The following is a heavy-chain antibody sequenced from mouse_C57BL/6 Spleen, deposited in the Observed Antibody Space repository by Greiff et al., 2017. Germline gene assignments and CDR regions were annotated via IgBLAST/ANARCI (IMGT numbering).Heavy chain of an antibody. CDR1: GYTFTDYN. J-gene: IGHJ3*01. CDR2: INPNNGGT. D-gene: IGHD4-1*01. Sequence: EVQLQQSGPELVKPGASVKIPCKASGYTFTDYNMDWVKQSHGKSLEWIGDINPNNGGTIYNQKFKGKATLTVDKSSSTAYMELRSLTSEDTAVYYCASGLGRFAYWGQGTLVTVSA. CDR3: ASGLGRFAY. V-gene: IGHV1-18*01.